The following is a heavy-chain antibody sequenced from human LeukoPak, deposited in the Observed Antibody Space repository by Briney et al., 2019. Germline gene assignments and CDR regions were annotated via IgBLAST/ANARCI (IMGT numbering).Heavy chain of an antibody. J-gene: IGHJ5*02. V-gene: IGHV3-7*01. CDR2: IKQDGSEK. CDR1: GFTFSSYW. D-gene: IGHD6-13*01. Sequence: PGGSLRLSCAASGFTFSSYWMSWVRQAPGKGLEWVANIKQDGSEKYYVDSVKGRFTISRDNAKNSLYLQMNSLRAEDTAVYYCARDLAAAGTWFDPWGQGTLVTVSS. CDR3: ARDLAAAGTWFDP.